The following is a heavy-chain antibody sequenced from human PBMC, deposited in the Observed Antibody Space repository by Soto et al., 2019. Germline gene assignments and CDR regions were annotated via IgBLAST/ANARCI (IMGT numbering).Heavy chain of an antibody. Sequence: GESLKISCKGSGYSFTSYWIGWVRQMPGKGLEWMGIIYPGDSDTRYSPSFQGQVTISADKSISTAYLQWSSLKASDTAMYYCARSGLGYCSSTSCYGGNWFDPWGQGTLVTVSS. CDR2: IYPGDSDT. CDR3: ARSGLGYCSSTSCYGGNWFDP. J-gene: IGHJ5*02. V-gene: IGHV5-51*01. D-gene: IGHD2-2*01. CDR1: GYSFTSYW.